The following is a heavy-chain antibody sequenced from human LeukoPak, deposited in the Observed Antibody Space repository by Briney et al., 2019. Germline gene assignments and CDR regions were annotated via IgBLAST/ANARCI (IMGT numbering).Heavy chain of an antibody. CDR2: IYTSGST. V-gene: IGHV4-4*09. CDR1: GGSISSYY. D-gene: IGHD7-27*01. Sequence: PSETLSLTCTVSGGSISSYYWSWIRQPPGKGLEWIGYIYTSGSTNYNPSLKSRVTISVDTSKNQFSLKLSSVTAADTAVYYCARQKLGIFDYWGQGTLVTVSS. J-gene: IGHJ4*02. CDR3: ARQKLGIFDY.